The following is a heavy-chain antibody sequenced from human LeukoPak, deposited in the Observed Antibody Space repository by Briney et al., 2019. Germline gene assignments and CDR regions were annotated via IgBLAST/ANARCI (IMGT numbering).Heavy chain of an antibody. D-gene: IGHD3-10*01. CDR1: GGSISSSNYY. CDR3: GRKNWNYFQTPQEFGL. CDR2: IYYSGST. Sequence: SETLSLTCTVSGGSISSSNYYWGWIRQPPGKGLEWIGSIYYSGSTYDNPSLKSRVTISVDTSKNRFSLKLSSVTAADTAVYYCGRKNWNYFQTPQEFGLRGQGTLVTVSS. J-gene: IGHJ4*02. V-gene: IGHV4-39*01.